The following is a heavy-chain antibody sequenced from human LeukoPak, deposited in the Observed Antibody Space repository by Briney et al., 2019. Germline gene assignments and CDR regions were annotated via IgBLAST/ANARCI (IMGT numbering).Heavy chain of an antibody. V-gene: IGHV1-2*02. CDR1: GYTFTGYY. CDR2: INPNSGGT. D-gene: IGHD3-10*01. Sequence: ASVKVSCKASGYTFTGYYLHWVRQPPGQGLEWIGWINPNSGGTNSAQNFQGRVTMTRDTSITTAYMELNSLRSDDTAVYYCASGREYFGSGSHDDAFDMWGQGTMVTVSS. CDR3: ASGREYFGSGSHDDAFDM. J-gene: IGHJ3*02.